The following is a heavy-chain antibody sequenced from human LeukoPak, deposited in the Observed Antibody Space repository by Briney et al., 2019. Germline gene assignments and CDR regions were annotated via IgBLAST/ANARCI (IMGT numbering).Heavy chain of an antibody. D-gene: IGHD2-2*01. J-gene: IGHJ6*03. Sequence: PGGSLRLSCAASGFTFSDYYMSWIRQAPGKGLEWVSYISSSGSTIYYADSVKGRFTISRDNAKNSLYLQMNSLRAEDTAVYYCAKSGGGIVVVPAARGYYYYMDVWGKGTTVTVSS. CDR2: ISSSGSTI. V-gene: IGHV3-11*04. CDR1: GFTFSDYY. CDR3: AKSGGGIVVVPAARGYYYYMDV.